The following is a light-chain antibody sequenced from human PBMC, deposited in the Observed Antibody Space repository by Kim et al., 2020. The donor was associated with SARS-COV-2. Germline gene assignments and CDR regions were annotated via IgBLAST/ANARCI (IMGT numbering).Light chain of an antibody. J-gene: IGKJ4*01. CDR1: QSISSW. Sequence: SVGARVTITCRASQSISSWLAWYQQKPGKAPKLLIYKASSLESGVPSRFSGSGSGTEFTLTISSLQPDDFATYYCQQYNSYSPLTFGGGTKVDIK. V-gene: IGKV1-5*03. CDR2: KAS. CDR3: QQYNSYSPLT.